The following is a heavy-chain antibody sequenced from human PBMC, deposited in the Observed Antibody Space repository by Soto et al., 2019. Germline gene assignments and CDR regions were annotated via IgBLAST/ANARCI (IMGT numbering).Heavy chain of an antibody. CDR3: AKVVVPAALYYMDV. D-gene: IGHD2-2*01. Sequence: ASVKVSCKASGGTFSSYAISWVRQAPGQGLEWMGGIIPIFGTANYAQKFQGRVTITADESTSTAYMELSSLRSEDTAVYYCAKVVVPAALYYMDVWGKGTTVTVSS. CDR1: GGTFSSYA. V-gene: IGHV1-69*13. J-gene: IGHJ6*03. CDR2: IIPIFGTA.